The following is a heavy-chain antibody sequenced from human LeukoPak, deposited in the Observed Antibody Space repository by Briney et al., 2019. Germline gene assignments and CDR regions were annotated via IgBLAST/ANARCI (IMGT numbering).Heavy chain of an antibody. Sequence: SETLSLTCTVSGDSISSSRYYWGWIRQPPGTGLEWIGSVSYSGSPYYNPSLKSRVTTSVDTSKNQFSLRLSSVTATDTAMYYCARHGWDYPSGTYYTFDPWGQGTLVTVSS. D-gene: IGHD3-10*01. J-gene: IGHJ5*02. V-gene: IGHV4-39*01. CDR2: VSYSGSP. CDR1: GDSISSSRYY. CDR3: ARHGWDYPSGTYYTFDP.